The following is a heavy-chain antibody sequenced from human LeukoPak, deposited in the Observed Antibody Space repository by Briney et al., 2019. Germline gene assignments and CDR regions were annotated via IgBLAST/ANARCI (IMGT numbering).Heavy chain of an antibody. CDR2: IKQAGSEK. CDR3: ARARGFFDY. V-gene: IGHV3-7*01. D-gene: IGHD3-10*01. CDR1: GFTFSNYW. Sequence: GGSLRLSCAASGFTFSNYWMSWVRQAPGKGLEWVANIKQAGSEKYYVDSVKGRFTISRDNAENSLYLQMNSLRAEDTAVYYCARARGFFDYWGQGTLVTVTS. J-gene: IGHJ4*02.